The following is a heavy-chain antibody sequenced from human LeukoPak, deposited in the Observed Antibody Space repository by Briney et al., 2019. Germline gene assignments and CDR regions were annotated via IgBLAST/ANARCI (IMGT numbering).Heavy chain of an antibody. V-gene: IGHV1-8*01. CDR2: MNPNSGNT. CDR1: GYTFTSYD. J-gene: IGHJ6*02. Sequence: ASVKVSCKASGYTFTSYDINWVRQATGQGLEWMGWMNPNSGNTGYAQKFQGRVTMTRNTSISTAYMELSSQRSEDTAVYYCARRLGRTYYYYYGMDVWGQGTTVTVSS. D-gene: IGHD1-14*01. CDR3: ARRLGRTYYYYYGMDV.